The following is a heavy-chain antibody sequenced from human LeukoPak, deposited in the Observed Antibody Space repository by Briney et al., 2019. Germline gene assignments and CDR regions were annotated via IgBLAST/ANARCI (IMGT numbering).Heavy chain of an antibody. CDR2: ISYDGSNK. Sequence: GGSLRLSCAASGFTFSSYAMHWVRQAPGKGLEWVAVISYDGSNKYYADSVKGRFTISRDNSKNTLYLQMNSLRAEDTAVYYCARDRGSSHPFPYYGMDVWGQGTTVTVSS. CDR3: ARDRGSSHPFPYYGMDV. J-gene: IGHJ6*02. D-gene: IGHD6-13*01. CDR1: GFTFSSYA. V-gene: IGHV3-30*04.